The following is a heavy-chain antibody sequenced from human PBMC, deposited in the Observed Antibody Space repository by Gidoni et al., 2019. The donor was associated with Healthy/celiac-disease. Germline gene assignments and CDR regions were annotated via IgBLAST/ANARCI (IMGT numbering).Heavy chain of an antibody. V-gene: IGHV1-2*04. D-gene: IGHD5-18*01. CDR3: ARDTAMVGGYYYYGMDV. CDR1: GYTFTGSY. J-gene: IGHJ6*02. Sequence: QVQLVQSGAEVKKPGASVQVSCQASGYTFTGSYMHWVRQAPGQGLEWMGWINPNSGGTNYAQKFQGWVTMTRDTSISTAYMELSRLRSDDTAVYYCARDTAMVGGYYYYGMDVWGQGTTVTVSS. CDR2: INPNSGGT.